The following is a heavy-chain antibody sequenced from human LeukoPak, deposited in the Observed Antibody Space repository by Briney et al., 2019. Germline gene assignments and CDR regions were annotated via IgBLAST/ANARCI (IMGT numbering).Heavy chain of an antibody. Sequence: SETLSLTCAVYGGSFSGYYWSWIRQPPGKRLEWIGEINHSGSTNYNPSLKSRVTISVDTPKNQFSLKLSSVTAADTAVYYCARRAGWSLGYCSSTSCKGGYDYWGQGTLVTVSS. CDR2: INHSGST. CDR1: GGSFSGYY. V-gene: IGHV4-34*01. D-gene: IGHD2-2*01. J-gene: IGHJ4*02. CDR3: ARRAGWSLGYCSSTSCKGGYDY.